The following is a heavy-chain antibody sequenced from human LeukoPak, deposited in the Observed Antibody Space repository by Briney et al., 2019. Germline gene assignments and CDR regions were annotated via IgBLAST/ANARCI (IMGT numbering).Heavy chain of an antibody. J-gene: IGHJ3*02. D-gene: IGHD3-22*01. CDR3: ARELRGPYYDSSGYYYTNPLIAFDI. CDR2: INPNSGGT. Sequence: ASVKVSCKASGYTFTGYYMHWVRQAPGQGLEWMGWINPNSGGTNYAQKFQGRVTMTRDTSISTAYMELSRLRSDDTAVYYCARELRGPYYDSSGYYYTNPLIAFDIWGQGTMVTVSS. V-gene: IGHV1-2*02. CDR1: GYTFTGYY.